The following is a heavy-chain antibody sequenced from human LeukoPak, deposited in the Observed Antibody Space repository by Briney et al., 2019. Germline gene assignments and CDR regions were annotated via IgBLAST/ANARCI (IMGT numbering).Heavy chain of an antibody. V-gene: IGHV1-8*01. Sequence: ASVKVSCKASGYTFTSYDINWVRQPTGQGLEWMGWMNPNSGNTGYAQKFQGRVTITRNTSISTAYMELSSLRSEDTAVYYCARVRRVRGVKTNWFDPWGQGTLVTVSS. CDR3: ARVRRVRGVKTNWFDP. CDR2: MNPNSGNT. CDR1: GYTFTSYD. D-gene: IGHD3-10*01. J-gene: IGHJ5*02.